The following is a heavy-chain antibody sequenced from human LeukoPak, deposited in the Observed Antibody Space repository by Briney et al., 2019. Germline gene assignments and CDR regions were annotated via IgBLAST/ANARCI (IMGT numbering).Heavy chain of an antibody. V-gene: IGHV3-66*01. CDR3: AKEGPPTGSYYY. CDR2: IYSGGST. D-gene: IGHD1-26*01. CDR1: GFTVGSNY. J-gene: IGHJ4*02. Sequence: GGSLRLSCAASGFTVGSNYMSWVRQAPGKGLEWVSVIYSGGSTYYADSVKGRFTISRDNSKNTLYLQMNSLRAEDTAVYYCAKEGPPTGSYYYWGQGTLVTVSS.